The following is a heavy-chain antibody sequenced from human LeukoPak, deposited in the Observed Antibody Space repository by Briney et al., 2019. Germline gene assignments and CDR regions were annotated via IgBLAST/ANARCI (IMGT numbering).Heavy chain of an antibody. J-gene: IGHJ4*02. Sequence: SETLSLTCTVSGGSISSSSYYWGWIRQPPGKGLEWIGSIYHSGSTYYNPSLKSRVTISVDTSKNQFSLKLSSVTAADTAVYYCARSPNWNYVPRHPHYFDYWGQGTLVTVSS. V-gene: IGHV4-39*07. CDR3: ARSPNWNYVPRHPHYFDY. D-gene: IGHD1-7*01. CDR2: IYHSGST. CDR1: GGSISSSSYY.